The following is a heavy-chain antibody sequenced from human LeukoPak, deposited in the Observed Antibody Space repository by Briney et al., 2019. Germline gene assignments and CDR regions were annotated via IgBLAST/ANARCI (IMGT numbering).Heavy chain of an antibody. CDR1: GYTFTSYY. Sequence: ASVKVSCKASGYTFTSYYMHWVRQAPGQGLEWMGIINPSGGSTSYAQKFQGRVTMTRDTSTSTVYMELSSLRSEDTAVYYCARESSSSSKSYYYGMDVWGQGTTVTVSS. V-gene: IGHV1-46*01. J-gene: IGHJ6*02. CDR2: INPSGGST. D-gene: IGHD6-6*01. CDR3: ARESSSSSKSYYYGMDV.